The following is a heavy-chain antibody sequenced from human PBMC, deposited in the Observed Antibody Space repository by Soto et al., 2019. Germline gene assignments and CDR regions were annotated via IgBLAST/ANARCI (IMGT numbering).Heavy chain of an antibody. CDR1: GFTFGDYA. CDR2: IRSKAYGGTT. J-gene: IGHJ4*02. Sequence: GGSLRLSCTASGFTFGDYAMSLFRQAPGKGLEWVGFIRSKAYGGTTEYAASVKGRFTISRDDSKSIAYLQMNSLKTEDTAVYYCTRERDYCFDYWGQGTLVTVSS. CDR3: TRERDYCFDY. V-gene: IGHV3-49*03. D-gene: IGHD2-21*02.